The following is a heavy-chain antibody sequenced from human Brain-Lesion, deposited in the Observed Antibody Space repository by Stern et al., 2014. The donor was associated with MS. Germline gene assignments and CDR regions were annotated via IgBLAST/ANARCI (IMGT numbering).Heavy chain of an antibody. D-gene: IGHD2-15*01. CDR2: IYYSGNP. V-gene: IGHV4-39*01. CDR3: AGEEDIRYCSGGSCTGNWFDP. Sequence: QVQLQESGPGLVKPSETLSLTCTVAGGSVSSTSYAWAWIRQPPGKGLEWIGTIYYSGNPYYSPSLKSRLTISLDRPKNLFSLQLRFVTAADTAVYYCAGEEDIRYCSGGSCTGNWFDPWGQGTLVTVSS. J-gene: IGHJ5*02. CDR1: GGSVSSTSYA.